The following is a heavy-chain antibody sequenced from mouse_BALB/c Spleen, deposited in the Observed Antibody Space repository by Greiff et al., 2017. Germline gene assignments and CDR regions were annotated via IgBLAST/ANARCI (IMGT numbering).Heavy chain of an antibody. V-gene: IGHV14-3*02. D-gene: IGHD2-1*01. J-gene: IGHJ4*01. CDR2: IDPANGNT. CDR3: ARRRDYYGNYDYAMDY. Sequence: EVQLQQSGAELVKPGASVKLSCTASGFNIKDTYMHWVKQRPEQGLEWIGRIDPANGNTKYDPKFQGKATITADTSSNTAYLQLSSLTSEDTAVYYCARRRDYYGNYDYAMDYWGQGTSVTVSS. CDR1: GFNIKDTY.